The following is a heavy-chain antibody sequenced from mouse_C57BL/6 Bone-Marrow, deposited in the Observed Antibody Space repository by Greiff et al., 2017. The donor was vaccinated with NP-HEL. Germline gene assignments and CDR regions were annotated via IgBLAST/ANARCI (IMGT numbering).Heavy chain of an antibody. CDR1: GYTFTDYY. J-gene: IGHJ4*01. CDR2: INPYNGGT. Sequence: EVQLQQSGPVLVKPGASVKMSCKASGYTFTDYYMNWVKQSHGKSLEWIGVINPYNGGTSYNQKFKGKATLTVDKSSSTAYKELNSLTSEDSAFYYCARRGYYGNYPYYAMDYWGQGTSVTVSS. V-gene: IGHV1-19*01. CDR3: ARRGYYGNYPYYAMDY. D-gene: IGHD2-1*01.